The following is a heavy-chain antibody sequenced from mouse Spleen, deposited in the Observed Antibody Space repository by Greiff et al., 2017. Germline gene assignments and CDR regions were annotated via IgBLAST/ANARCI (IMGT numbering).Heavy chain of an antibody. CDR3: ARNYGRGFAY. CDR1: GYTFTDYN. J-gene: IGHJ3*01. CDR2: INPNNGGT. Sequence: EVQLQQSGAELVKPGASVKISCKASGYTFTDYNMDWVKQSHGKSLEWIGDINPNNGGTNYNQKFKGKATLTVDKSSSTAYMELRSLTSEDTAVYYCARNYGRGFAYWGQGTLVTVSA. D-gene: IGHD2-1*01. V-gene: IGHV1-18*01.